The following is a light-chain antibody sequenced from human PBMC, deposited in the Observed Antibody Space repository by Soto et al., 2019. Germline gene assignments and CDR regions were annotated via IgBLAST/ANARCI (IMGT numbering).Light chain of an antibody. Sequence: EIVMTQSPATLSVSPGETDTLSCRASQSVSSNLAWYQQKPGQAPRLLIYGASTRATGIPARFSGSGSGTEFTLTISSLQSEDFAVYYCQQYNNWPPVTFGQGTKVDIK. CDR3: QQYNNWPPVT. J-gene: IGKJ1*01. CDR2: GAS. V-gene: IGKV3-15*01. CDR1: QSVSSN.